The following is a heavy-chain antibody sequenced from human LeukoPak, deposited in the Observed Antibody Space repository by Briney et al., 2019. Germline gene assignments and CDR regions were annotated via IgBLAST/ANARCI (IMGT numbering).Heavy chain of an antibody. CDR2: IYHSGST. Sequence: SETLSLTCTVSGYSISSGYYWGWIRQPPGKGLEWIGSIYHSGSTYYNPSLKSRDTISVDTSKNQFSLKLSSVTAADTAVYYCARAITMVRGVISYYMDVWGKGTTVTVSS. J-gene: IGHJ6*03. V-gene: IGHV4-38-2*02. CDR3: ARAITMVRGVISYYMDV. D-gene: IGHD3-10*01. CDR1: GYSISSGYY.